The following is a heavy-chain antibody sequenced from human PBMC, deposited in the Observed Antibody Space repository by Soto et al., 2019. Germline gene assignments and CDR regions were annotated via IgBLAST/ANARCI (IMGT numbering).Heavy chain of an antibody. CDR3: GRVVPGAEAWFGP. Sequence: QVQLVQSGGEVKRPGASVKVSCKTSGYTFSNYGITWVRQAPGQPLEWLGGISLYSDGTNYAQKFQGRVSMTTDRSTTPAYMELRSLRSDDAAVYYCGRVVPGAEAWFGPWGQGTLVTVSS. D-gene: IGHD2-2*01. CDR2: ISLYSDGT. V-gene: IGHV1-18*01. J-gene: IGHJ5*02. CDR1: GYTFSNYG.